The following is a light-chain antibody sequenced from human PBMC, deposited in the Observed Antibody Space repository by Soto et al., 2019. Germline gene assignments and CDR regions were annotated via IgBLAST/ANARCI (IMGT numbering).Light chain of an antibody. CDR1: QSVGNY. Sequence: EVVLTQSPGTLPLSPGETAALSCRASQSVGNYLAWYQQIHGQTPRLLISGASNRATGIPDRFSGSGSGTDFTLTISRLEPEDCAVYYCQQYGSSSLTFGGGTKVEIK. J-gene: IGKJ4*01. CDR2: GAS. CDR3: QQYGSSSLT. V-gene: IGKV3-20*01.